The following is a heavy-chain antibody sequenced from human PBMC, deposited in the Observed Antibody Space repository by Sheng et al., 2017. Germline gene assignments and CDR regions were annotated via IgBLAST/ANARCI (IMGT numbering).Heavy chain of an antibody. D-gene: IGHD6-13*01. CDR2: ISSSSSYI. Sequence: EVQLVESGGGLVKPGGSLRLSCAASGFTFSSYSMNWVRQAPGKGLEWVSSISSSSSYIYYADSVKGRFTISRDNAKNPLYLQMNSLRAEDTAVYYCARDRLGSSWYYFDYWGQGTLVTVSS. V-gene: IGHV3-21*01. CDR1: GFTFSSYS. J-gene: IGHJ4*02. CDR3: ARDRLGSSWYYFDY.